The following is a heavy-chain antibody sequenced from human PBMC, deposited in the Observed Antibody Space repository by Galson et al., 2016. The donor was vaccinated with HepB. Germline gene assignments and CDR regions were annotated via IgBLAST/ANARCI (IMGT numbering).Heavy chain of an antibody. CDR3: VRLGPAAAVANRRASLY. CDR2: IHSSGTS. CDR1: GDSISNVGRH. V-gene: IGHV4-39*01. J-gene: IGHJ4*02. Sequence: SETLSLTCTVSGDSISNVGRHWGWFRQSPGMGLEYIGSIHSSGTSYYNPSLTSRVTVSADPSRNQFFLGLTSVTAADTARYYCVRLGPAAAVANRRASLYWSQGTRVTVSS. D-gene: IGHD6-25*01.